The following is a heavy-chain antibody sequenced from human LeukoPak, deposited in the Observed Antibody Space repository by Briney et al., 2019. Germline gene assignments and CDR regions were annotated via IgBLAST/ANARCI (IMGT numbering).Heavy chain of an antibody. CDR1: DDSITIYY. CDR3: ARVGLGYYDSSGYYFPFNYYYYYYMDV. CDR2: IYHTGIT. V-gene: IGHV4-59*01. D-gene: IGHD3-22*01. J-gene: IGHJ6*03. Sequence: SETLSLTCTVSDDSITIYYWTWIRQPPGKGLEWIGYIYHTGITNYNPSLNSRVTISRDTSKNHFSLQLSSATAADTAVYYCARVGLGYYDSSGYYFPFNYYYYYYMDVWGKGTTVTISS.